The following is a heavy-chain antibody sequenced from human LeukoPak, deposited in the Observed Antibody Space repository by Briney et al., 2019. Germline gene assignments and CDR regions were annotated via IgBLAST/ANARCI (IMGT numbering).Heavy chain of an antibody. CDR2: INHSGST. CDR1: GGSFSGYY. J-gene: IGHJ4*02. Sequence: KPSETLSLTCAVYGGSFSGYYWSWIRRPPGEGLEWIGEINHSGSTNYNPSLKGRVTISVDTSKNQFSLKLSSVTAADTAVYYCARTRGMSYWGQGTLVTVSS. D-gene: IGHD3-16*01. CDR3: ARTRGMSY. V-gene: IGHV4-34*01.